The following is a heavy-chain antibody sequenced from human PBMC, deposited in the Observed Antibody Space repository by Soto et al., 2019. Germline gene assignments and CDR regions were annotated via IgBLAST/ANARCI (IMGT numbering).Heavy chain of an antibody. CDR1: GGSFSGYY. Sequence: SETLSLTCAVYGGSFSGYYWSWIRQPPGKGLEWIGEINHSGSTNYNPSLKSRVTISVDTSKNQFSLKLSSVTAADTAVYYCARLFVYGSSSNWGPWFDHWGQGTLVTVS. CDR3: ARLFVYGSSSNWGPWFDH. D-gene: IGHD6-6*01. J-gene: IGHJ5*02. CDR2: INHSGST. V-gene: IGHV4-34*01.